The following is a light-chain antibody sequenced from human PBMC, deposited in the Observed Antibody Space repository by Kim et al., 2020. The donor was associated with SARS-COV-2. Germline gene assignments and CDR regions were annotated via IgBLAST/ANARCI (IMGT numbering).Light chain of an antibody. CDR1: KLGDKF. J-gene: IGLJ1*01. V-gene: IGLV3-1*01. CDR2: QDN. Sequence: SYELTQPPPVSVSPGQTANITCSGDKLGDKFACWYQQKAGQSPVLVIYQDNKRPSGIPERFSGSNSGNTATLTISGTQAMDEADYYCQAWDTSTAVFGTGTKVTVL. CDR3: QAWDTSTAV.